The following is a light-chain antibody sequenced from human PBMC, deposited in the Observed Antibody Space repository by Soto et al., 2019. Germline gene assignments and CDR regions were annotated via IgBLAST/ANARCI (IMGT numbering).Light chain of an antibody. Sequence: QSALTQPPSASGSPGQSVAISCTGTSSDVGGYNYVSWYQQHPGKAPKLMIYEVNKRPSGVPDRFSGSKSGNTASLTVSGLQAEDEADYYCQVWDSGSDHVVFGGGTKLTVL. CDR1: SSDVGGYNY. CDR2: EVN. CDR3: QVWDSGSDHVV. V-gene: IGLV2-8*01. J-gene: IGLJ2*01.